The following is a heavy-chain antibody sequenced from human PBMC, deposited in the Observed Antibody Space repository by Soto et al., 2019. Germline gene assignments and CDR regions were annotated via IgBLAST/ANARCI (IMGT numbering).Heavy chain of an antibody. CDR3: AKGLLAYCGGDCYPPVGF. J-gene: IGHJ4*02. D-gene: IGHD2-21*02. V-gene: IGHV3-23*01. CDR1: GFTFSSYA. Sequence: GGSLRLSCAASGFTFSSYAMSWVRQAPGKGLEWVSAISGSGGSTYYADSVKGRFTISRDNSKNTLYLQMNSLRAEDTAVYYCAKGLLAYCGGDCYPPVGFWGQGTLVTVSS. CDR2: ISGSGGST.